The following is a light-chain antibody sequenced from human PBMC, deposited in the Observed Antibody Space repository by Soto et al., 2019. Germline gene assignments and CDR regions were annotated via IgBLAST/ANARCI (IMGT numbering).Light chain of an antibody. Sequence: EIVLTQSPGTLALSPGERATLSCRASQSVSTNNLAWYQRKPGQAPRLLIYAASSRATGIPARFSGSGSGTDFTLTITSLESEDFAVYYCQQYSRSPPTFGQGTKVEIK. V-gene: IGKV3-20*01. CDR3: QQYSRSPPT. J-gene: IGKJ1*01. CDR1: QSVSTNN. CDR2: AAS.